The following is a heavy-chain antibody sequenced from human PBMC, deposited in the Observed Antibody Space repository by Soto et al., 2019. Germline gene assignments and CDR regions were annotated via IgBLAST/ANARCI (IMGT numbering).Heavy chain of an antibody. J-gene: IGHJ4*02. Sequence: PAETLSLTCTVSGGSMFSYYWSWIRQPPGKGLEWIGYIYHSGSTYYNPSLKSRVTISVDRSKNQFSLKLSSVTAADTAVYYCARGPPNTYWGQGTLVTVSS. CDR2: IYHSGST. D-gene: IGHD2-8*01. CDR3: ARGPPNTY. V-gene: IGHV4-59*12. CDR1: GGSMFSYY.